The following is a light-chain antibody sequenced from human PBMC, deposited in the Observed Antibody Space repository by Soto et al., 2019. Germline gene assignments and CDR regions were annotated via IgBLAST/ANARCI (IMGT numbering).Light chain of an antibody. CDR2: LNSDGSH. CDR3: QTWGTGIVV. J-gene: IGLJ2*01. CDR1: SGHSSYA. V-gene: IGLV4-69*01. Sequence: QSVLTQSPSASASLGASVKLTCTLSSGHSSYAIAWHQQQPEKGPRYLMKLNSDGSHSKGDGIPDRFSGSSSGAERYRTIASLQYEDEADYYCQTWGTGIVVFGGGTKLTVL.